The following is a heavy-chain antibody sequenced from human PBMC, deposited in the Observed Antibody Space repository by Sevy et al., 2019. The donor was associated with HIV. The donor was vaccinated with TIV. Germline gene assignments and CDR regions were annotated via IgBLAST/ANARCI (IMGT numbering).Heavy chain of an antibody. CDR1: GFSFSDYY. Sequence: GGSLRLSCAVSGFSFSDYYMSWIRQAPGKGLEWVSDISSSSTYIKYADSVKGRFTISRDNAKNSLSLQMNSLRADDTAVYYCARERNTYGQGYFDYWGQGTLVTVSS. J-gene: IGHJ4*02. CDR3: ARERNTYGQGYFDY. CDR2: ISSSSTYI. D-gene: IGHD1-1*01. V-gene: IGHV3-11*06.